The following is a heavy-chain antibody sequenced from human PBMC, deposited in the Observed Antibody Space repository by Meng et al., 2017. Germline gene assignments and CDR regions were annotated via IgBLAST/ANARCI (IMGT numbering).Heavy chain of an antibody. J-gene: IGHJ4*02. Sequence: LSLTCAASGFTFSSYAMHWVRQAPGKGLEWVAVISYDGSNKYYADSVKGRFTISRDNSKNTLYLQMNSLRAEDTAVYYCARGGVVVAATSNEFNYWGQGTLVTVSS. D-gene: IGHD2-15*01. CDR1: GFTFSSYA. CDR2: ISYDGSNK. CDR3: ARGGVVVAATSNEFNY. V-gene: IGHV3-30*04.